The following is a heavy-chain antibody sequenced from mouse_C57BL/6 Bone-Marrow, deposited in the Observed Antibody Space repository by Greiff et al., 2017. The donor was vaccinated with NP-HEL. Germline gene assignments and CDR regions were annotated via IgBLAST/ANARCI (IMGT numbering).Heavy chain of an antibody. CDR2: ISNGGGST. V-gene: IGHV5-12*01. J-gene: IGHJ1*03. Sequence: EVKVVESGGGLVQPGGSLKLSCAASGFTFSDYYMYWVRQTPEKRLEWVAYISNGGGSTYYPDTVKGRFTISRDNAKNTLYLQLSRLKSEDTAMYFSARHQSQYYYARSYWYFDVWGTGTTVTLSS. CDR1: GFTFSDYY. D-gene: IGHD1-1*01. CDR3: ARHQSQYYYARSYWYFDV.